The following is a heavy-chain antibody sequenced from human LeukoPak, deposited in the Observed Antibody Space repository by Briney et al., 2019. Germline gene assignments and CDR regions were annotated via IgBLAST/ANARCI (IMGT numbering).Heavy chain of an antibody. J-gene: IGHJ4*02. D-gene: IGHD5-18*01. CDR1: GFTFSSYN. CDR2: ISSSGSFI. V-gene: IGHV3-21*06. Sequence: PGGSLRLSCAASGFTFSSYNMNWVRQAPGKGLEWVSSISSSGSFIYYADSLKGRLTISRDNAKNSLYLQTHSLRAEDTAVYYCARGYSYGPDYWGQGTLVTVSS. CDR3: ARGYSYGPDY.